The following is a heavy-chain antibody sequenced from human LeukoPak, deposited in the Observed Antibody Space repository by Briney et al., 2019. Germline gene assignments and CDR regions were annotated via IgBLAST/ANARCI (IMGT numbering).Heavy chain of an antibody. J-gene: IGHJ6*02. V-gene: IGHV4-39*01. Sequence: VKPSETLSLTCTVSGGSISSSSYYWGWIRQPPGKGLEWLGSIYYSGSTYYNPSLESRVTISVDTSKNQFSLKLSSVTAADTAVYYCARSPHYYYYGMDVWGQGTTVTVSS. CDR1: GGSISSSSYY. CDR2: IYYSGST. CDR3: ARSPHYYYYGMDV.